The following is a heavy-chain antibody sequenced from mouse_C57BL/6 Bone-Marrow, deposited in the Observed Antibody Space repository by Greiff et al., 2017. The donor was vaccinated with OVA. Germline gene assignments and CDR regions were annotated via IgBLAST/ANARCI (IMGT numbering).Heavy chain of an antibody. CDR2: ISDGGSYT. V-gene: IGHV5-4*01. Sequence: EVQLQESGGGLVKPGGSLKLSCAASGFTFSSYAMSWVRQTPEKRLEWVATISDGGSYTYYPDNVNGRFTITRDNAKNNLYLQMSHLKSEDSAMYYCASDSTTGAPWYFDVWGTGTTVTVSS. D-gene: IGHD1-1*01. CDR3: ASDSTTGAPWYFDV. J-gene: IGHJ1*03. CDR1: GFTFSSYA.